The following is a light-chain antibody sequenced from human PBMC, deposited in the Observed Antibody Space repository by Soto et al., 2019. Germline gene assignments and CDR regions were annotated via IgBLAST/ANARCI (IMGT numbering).Light chain of an antibody. CDR2: DNH. CDR1: SSNIGSNF. Sequence: QSVLTQPPSVSAAPGQDVALSCSGSSSNIGSNFVSWYQHLPGAAPKLLISDNHKRPSGIPDRFSDSESGTSVTLGITGLQTGDEVDYYCGACDSRLGVWVLGGGTKLTVL. V-gene: IGLV1-51*01. CDR3: GACDSRLGVWV. J-gene: IGLJ3*02.